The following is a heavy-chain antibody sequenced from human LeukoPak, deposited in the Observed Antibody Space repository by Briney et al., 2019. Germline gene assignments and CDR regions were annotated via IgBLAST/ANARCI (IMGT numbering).Heavy chain of an antibody. CDR1: GFSISNYW. CDR2: IKQDGSEE. V-gene: IGHV3-7*01. J-gene: IGHJ4*02. CDR3: AREGGMTTVTTFDY. D-gene: IGHD4-17*01. Sequence: SGGSLRLSCAASGFSISNYWMSWVRQAPGKGLEWVANIKQDGSEEIYVDSVKGRFTISRDNAKNSLYLQMNSLRAEDTAVYYCAREGGMTTVTTFDYWGQGTLVTVSS.